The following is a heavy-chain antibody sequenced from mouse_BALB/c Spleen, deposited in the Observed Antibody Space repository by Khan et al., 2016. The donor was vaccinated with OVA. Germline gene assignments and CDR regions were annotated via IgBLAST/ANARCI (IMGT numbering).Heavy chain of an antibody. J-gene: IGHJ3*01. Sequence: QVQLQQSGTELLKPGASVKISCKATGYTLSSYWIEWIKQRTGHGLEWIGEILPGSDSTNYNERFMGKATFTADTSSNTAYMQLSSLTSEDSAVYYGSVQGGGYFSEFADWVQGTLVTVSA. CDR3: SVQGGGYFSEFAD. CDR1: GYTLSSYW. D-gene: IGHD2-3*01. CDR2: ILPGSDST. V-gene: IGHV1-9*01.